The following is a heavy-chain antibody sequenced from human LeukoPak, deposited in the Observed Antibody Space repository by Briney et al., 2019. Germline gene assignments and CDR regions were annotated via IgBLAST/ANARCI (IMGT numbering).Heavy chain of an antibody. CDR1: GYTFTSYG. CDR3: AREKYSSSWYALDY. J-gene: IGHJ4*02. CDR2: ISAYNGNT. V-gene: IGHV1-18*01. D-gene: IGHD6-13*01. Sequence: ASVKVSCKASGYTFTSYGISWVRQAPGQGLEWMGWISAYNGNTNYAQKLQGRVTMTTDTSTSTAYMELRSLRSVDTAVYYCAREKYSSSWYALDYWGQGTLVTVSS.